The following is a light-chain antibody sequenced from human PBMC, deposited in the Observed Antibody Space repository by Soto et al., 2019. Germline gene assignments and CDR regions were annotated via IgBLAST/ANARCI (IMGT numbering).Light chain of an antibody. CDR3: VLYMGLGISV. Sequence: QAVVTQEPSFSVSPGGTVTFTCGLSSGSVSTNYYPSWYQQTPGQAPRTLIYNTNSRSSGVLDRFSGSILGNKAALTITGAQADDESDYYCVLYMGLGISVFGGGTKLTVL. CDR1: SGSVSTNYY. CDR2: NTN. J-gene: IGLJ2*01. V-gene: IGLV8-61*01.